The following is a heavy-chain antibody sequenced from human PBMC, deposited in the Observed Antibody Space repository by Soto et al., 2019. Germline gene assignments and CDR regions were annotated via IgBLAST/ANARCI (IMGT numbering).Heavy chain of an antibody. Sequence: ASVKVSCKASGYTFTSYGISWVRQAPGQGLEWMGWISAYNGNTNYAQKLQGRVTMTTDTSTSTAYMELRSLRSDDTAVYYCARDLPTLTMPKPEPFYYYYYGMAVWGQGTTVTVSS. V-gene: IGHV1-18*01. CDR1: GYTFTSYG. D-gene: IGHD2-2*01. CDR3: ARDLPTLTMPKPEPFYYYYYGMAV. CDR2: ISAYNGNT. J-gene: IGHJ6*02.